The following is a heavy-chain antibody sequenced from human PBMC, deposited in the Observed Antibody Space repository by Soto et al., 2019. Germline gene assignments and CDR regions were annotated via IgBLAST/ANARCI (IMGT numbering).Heavy chain of an antibody. D-gene: IGHD1-26*01. CDR1: GFTFDDYT. Sequence: GSLRLSCAASGFTFDDYTMHWVRQAPGKGLEWVSLISWDGGSTYYAESVKGRFTISRDNSKNSLYLQMNSLRTEDTALYYCAKDNSGSDHFDYWGQGTLVTVSS. CDR2: ISWDGGST. V-gene: IGHV3-43*01. CDR3: AKDNSGSDHFDY. J-gene: IGHJ4*02.